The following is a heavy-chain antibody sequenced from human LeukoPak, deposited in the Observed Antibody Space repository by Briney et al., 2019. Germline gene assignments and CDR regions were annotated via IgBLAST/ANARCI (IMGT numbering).Heavy chain of an antibody. D-gene: IGHD6-6*01. CDR3: AKSSIAAHYYYYYGMDV. Sequence: GESLKISCKGSGYSFTSYWIGWVRQMPGKGLEWMGIIYPGDSGTRYSPSFQGQVTISADKSISTAYLQWSSLKASDTAMYYCAKSSIAAHYYYYYGMDVWGQGTTVTVSS. CDR1: GYSFTSYW. CDR2: IYPGDSGT. J-gene: IGHJ6*02. V-gene: IGHV5-51*01.